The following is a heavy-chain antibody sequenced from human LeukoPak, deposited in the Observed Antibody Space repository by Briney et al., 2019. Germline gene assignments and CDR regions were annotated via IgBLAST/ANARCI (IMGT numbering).Heavy chain of an antibody. CDR2: IYPRDGST. Sequence: GASVKVSCKASGYSFTSNYIHWVRQAPGQGLEWKGMIYPRDGSTSYAQKFQGRVTVTRDTSTSTVHMELSGLRSEDTAVYYCARDQEGFDYWGQGTVVTVSS. CDR3: ARDQEGFDY. J-gene: IGHJ4*02. CDR1: GYSFTSNY. V-gene: IGHV1-46*01.